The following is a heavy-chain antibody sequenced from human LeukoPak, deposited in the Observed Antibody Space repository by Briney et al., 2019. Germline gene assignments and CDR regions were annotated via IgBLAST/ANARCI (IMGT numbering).Heavy chain of an antibody. J-gene: IGHJ4*02. CDR1: GFTFSAYN. CDR2: ITTSSSYV. D-gene: IGHD1-26*01. CDR3: ARSISGSYGY. Sequence: GGSLRLSCAASGFTFSAYNMNWVRRTPGKGLEWVSSITTSSSYVFYADSVRGRFTISRDNAENSLYLQMNSLRVEDTAVYYCARSISGSYGYWGQGTLVTVSP. V-gene: IGHV3-21*01.